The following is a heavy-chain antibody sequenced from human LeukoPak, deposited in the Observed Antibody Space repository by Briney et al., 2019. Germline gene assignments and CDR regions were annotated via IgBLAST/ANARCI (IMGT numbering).Heavy chain of an antibody. J-gene: IGHJ6*03. V-gene: IGHV3-20*04. CDR2: INWNGGST. CDR1: GFTFDDSG. Sequence: GGSLRLSCAASGFTFDDSGMTWVRQAPGRGLEWVSGINWNGGSTGYADSVKGRFTISRDNAKNSLYLQMNSLRAEDTALYYCARSYYYYMDVWGKGTTVTVPS. CDR3: ARSYYYYMDV.